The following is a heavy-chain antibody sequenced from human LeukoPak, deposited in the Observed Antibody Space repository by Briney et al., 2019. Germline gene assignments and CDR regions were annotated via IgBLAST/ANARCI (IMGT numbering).Heavy chain of an antibody. CDR1: GFTFSSYS. CDR3: ARGPTYYDFWSGYYPPTLDY. J-gene: IGHJ4*02. CDR2: ISSRSSYI. D-gene: IGHD3-3*01. Sequence: GGSLRLSCAASGFTFSSYSMNWVRQAPGKGLEWVSSISSRSSYIYYADSVKGRFTISRDNAKNSLYLQMNSLRAEDTAVYYCARGPTYYDFWSGYYPPTLDYWGQGTLVTVSS. V-gene: IGHV3-21*01.